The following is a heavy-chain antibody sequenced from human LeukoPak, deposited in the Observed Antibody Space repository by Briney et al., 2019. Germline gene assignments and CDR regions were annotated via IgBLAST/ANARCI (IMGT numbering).Heavy chain of an antibody. V-gene: IGHV3-30-3*01. CDR2: ISYDGSNK. J-gene: IGHJ4*02. Sequence: GRSLRLSCAASGFTLSSYAMHWVRQAPGKGLEWVAVISYDGSNKYYADSVKGRFTISRDNSKNTLYLQMNSLRAEDTAVYYCARSPYCSGGSCYSPTAFSLDYWGQGTLVTVSS. D-gene: IGHD2-15*01. CDR1: GFTLSSYA. CDR3: ARSPYCSGGSCYSPTAFSLDY.